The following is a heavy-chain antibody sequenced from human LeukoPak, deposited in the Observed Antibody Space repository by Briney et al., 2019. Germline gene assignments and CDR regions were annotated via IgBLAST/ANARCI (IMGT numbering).Heavy chain of an antibody. J-gene: IGHJ4*02. CDR2: IYYSGST. D-gene: IGHD5-24*01. Sequence: SETLSLTCTVSGGSITSSSYYWGWIRQPPGKGLEWIGSIYYSGSTYYNPSLKSRVTISVDTSKNQFSLKLSSVTAADTAVYYCAREVEMATIVLDYWGQGTLVTVSS. CDR1: GGSITSSSYY. V-gene: IGHV4-39*02. CDR3: AREVEMATIVLDY.